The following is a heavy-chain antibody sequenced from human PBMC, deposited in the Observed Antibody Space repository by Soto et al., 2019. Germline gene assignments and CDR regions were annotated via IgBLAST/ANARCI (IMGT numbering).Heavy chain of an antibody. CDR3: AGGYGGSGGWLGAEAFDN. CDR1: GGTFSSYT. V-gene: IGHV1-69*02. Sequence: SVKVSCKASGGTFSSYTISWVRQAPGQGLEWMGRIIPILGIANYAQKFQGRVTITADKSTSTAYMELSSLRSEDTAVYYCAGGYGGSGGWLGAEAFDNWGQGTMVNVSS. J-gene: IGHJ3*02. D-gene: IGHD2-15*01. CDR2: IIPILGIA.